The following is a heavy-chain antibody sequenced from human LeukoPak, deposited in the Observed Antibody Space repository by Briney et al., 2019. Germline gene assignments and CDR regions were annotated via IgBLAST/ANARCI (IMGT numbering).Heavy chain of an antibody. D-gene: IGHD6-19*01. CDR2: ISSSSNSI. J-gene: IGHJ4*02. V-gene: IGHV3-48*01. CDR3: ARDSAWAFDS. Sequence: AGGSLRLSCAASGFTVSSNYMSWVRQAPGKGLEWISYISSSSNSIFYADSVKGRFTISRDNAKNSLFLQMSSLRAEDTAVYYCARDSAWAFDSWGQGALVTVSS. CDR1: GFTVSSNY.